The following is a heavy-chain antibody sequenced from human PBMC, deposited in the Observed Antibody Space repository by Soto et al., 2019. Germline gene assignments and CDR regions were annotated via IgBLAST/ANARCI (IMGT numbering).Heavy chain of an antibody. D-gene: IGHD1-26*01. CDR1: GYSISSSNW. J-gene: IGHJ4*02. V-gene: IGHV4-28*01. CDR2: IYYSGTT. CDR3: ARREIQGPIDY. Sequence: QVQLQESGPGLVKPSDTLSLTCAVSGYSISSSNWWGWIRQPPGKGLEWIGYIYYSGTTYYNPSLKGRVSMLVDTAKNQFSLKLTSLTAVDTAVYYCARREIQGPIDYWGQGTLVTVSS.